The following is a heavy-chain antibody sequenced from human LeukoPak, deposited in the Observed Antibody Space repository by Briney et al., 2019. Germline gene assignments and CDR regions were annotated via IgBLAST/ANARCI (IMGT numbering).Heavy chain of an antibody. CDR3: ARDRRYSSSWYFDY. D-gene: IGHD6-13*01. Sequence: SETLSLTCSVSGGSFSSGSYYWSWIRQPPGKGLEWIGYIYYSGSTNYNPSLKSRVTISVDTSKSQFSLKLSSVTAADTAVYYCARDRRYSSSWYFDYWGQGTLVTVSS. CDR1: GGSFSSGSYY. CDR2: IYYSGST. V-gene: IGHV4-61*01. J-gene: IGHJ4*02.